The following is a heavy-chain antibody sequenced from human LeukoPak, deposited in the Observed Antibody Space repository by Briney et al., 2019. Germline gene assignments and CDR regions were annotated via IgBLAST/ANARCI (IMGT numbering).Heavy chain of an antibody. Sequence: PSETLSLTCTVSGGSISSHYWSWIRQPPGKGLGWTGYIYYSGSTYYNPSLKSRVTISVDTSKNQFSLKLSSVTAADTAVYYCARTTEGYCRGRSCYSYYYYMDVWGKGTTVTVSS. J-gene: IGHJ6*03. CDR1: GGSISSHY. D-gene: IGHD2-15*01. CDR3: ARTTEGYCRGRSCYSYYYYMDV. V-gene: IGHV4-59*11. CDR2: IYYSGST.